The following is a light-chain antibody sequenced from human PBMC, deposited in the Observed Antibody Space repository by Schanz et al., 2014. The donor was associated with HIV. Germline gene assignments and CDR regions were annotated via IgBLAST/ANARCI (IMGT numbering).Light chain of an antibody. CDR1: DSNIGSNY. CDR3: GTWDSRMSVGFV. J-gene: IGLJ1*01. CDR2: DSR. Sequence: QSVLTQPPSVSAAPGQKVTISCSGSDSNIGSNYVAWYQQLPGTAPKLLIHDSRKRPSEIPDRFSGSKSGTSATLVITGLQTGDEADYYCGTWDSRMSVGFVFGSGTKLTVL. V-gene: IGLV1-51*01.